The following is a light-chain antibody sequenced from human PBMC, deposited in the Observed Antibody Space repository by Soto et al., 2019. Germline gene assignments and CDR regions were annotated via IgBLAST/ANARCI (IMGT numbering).Light chain of an antibody. CDR2: EGS. V-gene: IGLV2-23*01. J-gene: IGLJ1*01. Sequence: QSALTQPASVSGSPGQSVTISCTGTSSDVGGYNLVSWYQQLPGKAPKLMIFEGSKRPSGVSDRFSGSKSGNTASLTISGLQAEDEADYYCCSYAGKTTLYVFGTRTKVTVL. CDR3: CSYAGKTTLYV. CDR1: SSDVGGYNL.